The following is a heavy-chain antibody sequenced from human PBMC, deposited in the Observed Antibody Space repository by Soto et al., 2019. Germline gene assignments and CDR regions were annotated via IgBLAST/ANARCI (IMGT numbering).Heavy chain of an antibody. J-gene: IGHJ5*02. CDR1: GVSITDYH. D-gene: IGHD4-17*01. Sequence: PSETLSLTCTVSGVSITDYHWSWIRQSPGRGLEWIGYIFSRGTPNYNPSLKSRVTISVDTSRNQFTLKLNSLTAADTAMHFCAKRFGDYVGWFDPWGQGALVTVSS. V-gene: IGHV4-59*01. CDR3: AKRFGDYVGWFDP. CDR2: IFSRGTP.